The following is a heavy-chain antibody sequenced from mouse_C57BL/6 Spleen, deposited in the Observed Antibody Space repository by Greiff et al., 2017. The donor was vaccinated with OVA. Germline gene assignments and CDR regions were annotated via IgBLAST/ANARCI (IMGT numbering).Heavy chain of an antibody. Sequence: EVMLVESGGDLVKPGGSLKLSCAASGFTFSSYGMSWVRQTPDKRLEWVATISSGGSYTYYPDSVKGRFTISRDNAKNTLYLQMSSLKSEDTAMYYCARQDGSPYWYFDVWGTGTTVTVSS. CDR2: ISSGGSYT. D-gene: IGHD1-1*01. J-gene: IGHJ1*03. V-gene: IGHV5-6*02. CDR1: GFTFSSYG. CDR3: ARQDGSPYWYFDV.